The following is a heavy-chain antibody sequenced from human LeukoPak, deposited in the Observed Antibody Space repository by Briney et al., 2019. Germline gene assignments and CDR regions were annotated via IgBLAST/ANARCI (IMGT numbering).Heavy chain of an antibody. CDR1: GGTFSSHA. J-gene: IGHJ4*02. Sequence: SVKVSCKASGGTFSSHAISWVRQAPGQGLEWMGGIIPIFGTANYAQKFQGRVTITADKSTSTAYMELSSLRSEDTAVYYCASTSGPGSYLVDYWGQGTLVTVSS. CDR3: ASTSGPGSYLVDY. D-gene: IGHD3-10*01. CDR2: IIPIFGTA. V-gene: IGHV1-69*06.